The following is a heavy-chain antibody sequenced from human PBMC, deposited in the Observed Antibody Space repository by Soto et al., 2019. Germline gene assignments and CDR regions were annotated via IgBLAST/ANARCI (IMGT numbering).Heavy chain of an antibody. CDR1: GFTFKSNA. J-gene: IGHJ4*02. CDR3: TSSSVSDIVVVAAASELDY. V-gene: IGHV3-30*04. D-gene: IGHD2-15*01. CDR2: ISYDGSNK. Sequence: LRLSCAASGFTFKSNAMHWVRQAPGKGLEWVAVISYDGSNKHYTDSVKGRFTISRDNSKNTLYLQMTGLRPEDTAVYYCTSSSVSDIVVVAAASELDYWGQGTLVTVSS.